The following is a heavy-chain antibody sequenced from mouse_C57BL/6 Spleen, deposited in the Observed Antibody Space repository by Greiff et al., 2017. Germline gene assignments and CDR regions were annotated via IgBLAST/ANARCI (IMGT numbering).Heavy chain of an antibody. V-gene: IGHV5-4*01. CDR1: GFTFSSYA. J-gene: IGHJ3*01. CDR3: AREGGWFAY. Sequence: EVKLVESGGGLVKPGGSLKLSCAASGFTFSSYAMSWVRQTPEKRLEWVATISDGGSYTYYPDNVKGRFTISRDNAKNNLYLQMSHLKSEDTAMYYCAREGGWFAYWSQGTLVTVSA. CDR2: ISDGGSYT.